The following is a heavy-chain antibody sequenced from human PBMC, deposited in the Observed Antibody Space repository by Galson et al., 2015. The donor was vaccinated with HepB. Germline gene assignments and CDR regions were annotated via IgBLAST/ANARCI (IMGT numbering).Heavy chain of an antibody. CDR2: INESGGWT. Sequence: SLRLSCAASGFTFNKSAMTWVRQVPGKGLEWVSVINESGGWTSYAASVKGRFTISRVNSKNTVFLQMNSLRGEDAAVYYCAKSAQFDSWGQGTQVTVSS. V-gene: IGHV3-23*01. CDR1: GFTFNKSA. J-gene: IGHJ4*02. CDR3: AKSAQFDS.